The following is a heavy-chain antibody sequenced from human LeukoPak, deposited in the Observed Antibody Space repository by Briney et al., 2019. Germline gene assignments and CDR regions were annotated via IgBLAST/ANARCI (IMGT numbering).Heavy chain of an antibody. CDR2: ITATGDI. D-gene: IGHD2-2*03. Sequence: PGGSLRLSCAASGFTFSRYDMHWVRHATGKGLEWVSAITATGDIYYAGSVKGRFTLSGDSANNSLYLQMNSLRAGDTAVYYCVRVDKPLHAFDLWGQGTMVTVSS. V-gene: IGHV3-13*01. CDR3: VRVDKPLHAFDL. CDR1: GFTFSRYD. J-gene: IGHJ3*01.